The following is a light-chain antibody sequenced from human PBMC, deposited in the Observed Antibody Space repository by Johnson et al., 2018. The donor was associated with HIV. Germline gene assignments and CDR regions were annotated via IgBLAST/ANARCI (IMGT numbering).Light chain of an antibody. CDR3: GTWDSSLSDYV. V-gene: IGLV1-51*02. Sequence: QSVLTQPPSVSAAPGQKVTISCSGSSSNIGNNYVSWYQQLPGTAPKLLIYENNKRPSGIPDRFSGSKSGTSATLGITGLQNGDEADYYCGTWDSSLSDYVFGTGTKVTVL. CDR2: ENN. CDR1: SSNIGNNY. J-gene: IGLJ1*01.